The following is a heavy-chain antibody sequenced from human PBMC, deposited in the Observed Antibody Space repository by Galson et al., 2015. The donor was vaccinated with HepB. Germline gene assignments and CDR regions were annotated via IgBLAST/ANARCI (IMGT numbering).Heavy chain of an antibody. CDR3: DLYYYGSGSYYNNGPFDY. Sequence: SVKVSCKASGGTFSSYAISWVRQAPGQGLEWMGRIIPILGIADYAQKFQGRVTITADKSTSTAYMELSSLRSEDTAVYYCDLYYYGSGSYYNNGPFDYWGQGTLVTVSS. CDR2: IIPILGIA. D-gene: IGHD3-10*01. J-gene: IGHJ4*02. V-gene: IGHV1-69*04. CDR1: GGTFSSYA.